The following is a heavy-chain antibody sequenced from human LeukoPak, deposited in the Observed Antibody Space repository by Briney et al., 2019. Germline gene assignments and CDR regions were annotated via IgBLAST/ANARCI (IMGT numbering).Heavy chain of an antibody. V-gene: IGHV1-18*01. CDR2: ISAYNGKT. J-gene: IGHJ6*04. D-gene: IGHD3-10*01. CDR1: GYSFTSYG. CDR3: ARAALVGELYYDV. Sequence: ASVKVSCTASGYSFTSYGLNWVRQAPGQGLEWMGWISAYNGKTFYAEKFQGRVTMTRDTSTSTAYMELRSLRSDDTAVYYCARAALVGELYYDVWGKGTTVTISS.